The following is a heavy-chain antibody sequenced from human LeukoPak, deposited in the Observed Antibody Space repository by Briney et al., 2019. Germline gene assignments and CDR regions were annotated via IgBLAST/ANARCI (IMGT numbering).Heavy chain of an antibody. Sequence: GGSLRLSCAASGFTFSSYWMHWVRQAPGKGLVWVSRINSDGSSTSYADSVKGRFTISRDNAKNTLYLQMNSLRAEDTAVYYCARATRQWELLHYFDYWGQGTLVTVSS. D-gene: IGHD1-26*01. CDR2: INSDGSST. V-gene: IGHV3-74*01. CDR3: ARATRQWELLHYFDY. CDR1: GFTFSSYW. J-gene: IGHJ4*02.